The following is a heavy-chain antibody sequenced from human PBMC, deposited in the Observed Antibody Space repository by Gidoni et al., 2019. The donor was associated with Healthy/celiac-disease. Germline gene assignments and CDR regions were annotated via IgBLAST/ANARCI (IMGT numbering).Heavy chain of an antibody. D-gene: IGHD4-17*01. CDR2: ISWNSGSI. Sequence: EVQLVESGGGLVQPGRSLRLSCAASGFTFDDYAMPWVRQAPGKGLEWVSGISWNSGSIGYADSVKGRFTISRDNAKNSLYLQMNSLRAEDTALYYCAKDTLIATHMTTVTTALDYWGQGTLVTVSS. V-gene: IGHV3-9*01. J-gene: IGHJ4*02. CDR1: GFTFDDYA. CDR3: AKDTLIATHMTTVTTALDY.